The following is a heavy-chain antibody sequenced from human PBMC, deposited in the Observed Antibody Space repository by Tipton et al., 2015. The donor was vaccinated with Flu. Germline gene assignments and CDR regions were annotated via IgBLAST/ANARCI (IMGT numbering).Heavy chain of an antibody. J-gene: IGHJ3*02. CDR2: INSAGTST. CDR3: ARVNDFGDYAAYDI. Sequence: SLRLSCVSAGFILSDYMMHWVSQGPGKGLVWVSRINSAGTSTTYADSVRGRFTISRDNAKNTLFLQTNSLTAEDTAVYYCARVNDFGDYAAYDIWGQGTTVSVSS. D-gene: IGHD4-17*01. CDR1: GFILSDYM. V-gene: IGHV3-74*01.